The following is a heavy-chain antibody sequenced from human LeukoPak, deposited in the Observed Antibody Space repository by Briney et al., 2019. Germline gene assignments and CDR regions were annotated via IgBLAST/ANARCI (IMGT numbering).Heavy chain of an antibody. CDR3: ARDLGSRDAFDI. J-gene: IGHJ3*02. CDR2: ISSSSTI. D-gene: IGHD7-27*01. Sequence: GGSLRLSCAASGFTFSSYSMNWVRQAPGKGLEWVSYISSSSTIYYADSVKGRFTISRDNAKNSLYLQMNSLRAEDTAVYYCARDLGSRDAFDIWGQGTMVTVSS. CDR1: GFTFSSYS. V-gene: IGHV3-48*01.